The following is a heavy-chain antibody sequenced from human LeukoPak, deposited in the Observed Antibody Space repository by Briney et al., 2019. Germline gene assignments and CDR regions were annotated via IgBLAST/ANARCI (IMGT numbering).Heavy chain of an antibody. CDR2: ISYDGNNK. J-gene: IGHJ5*02. D-gene: IGHD1-1*01. CDR1: GFTFRTFA. V-gene: IGHV3-30-3*01. Sequence: PGGSLRLSCETAGFTFRTFAMHWVRQAPGKGLEWLAVISYDGNNKFYADSVKGCFTISRDNSKSILFLQLNSLRLDDTATYYCARPTSGYNWNVAADSWGQGTLVTVSS. CDR3: ARPTSGYNWNVAADS.